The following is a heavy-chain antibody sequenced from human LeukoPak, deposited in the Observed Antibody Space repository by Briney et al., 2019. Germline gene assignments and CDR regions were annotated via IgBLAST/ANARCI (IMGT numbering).Heavy chain of an antibody. CDR2: INPQNGAT. J-gene: IGHJ5*02. Sequence: GASVKVSCKASGYTLTDHYMHWLRWAPGQGLEWMGWINPQNGATVYAKKFQGRVTMTRDTPVSTLYTELRNLRSDDTGVYYCAKEGYSNGPDPWGPGSLVTVSS. D-gene: IGHD4-11*01. CDR1: GYTLTDHY. CDR3: AKEGYSNGPDP. V-gene: IGHV1-2*02.